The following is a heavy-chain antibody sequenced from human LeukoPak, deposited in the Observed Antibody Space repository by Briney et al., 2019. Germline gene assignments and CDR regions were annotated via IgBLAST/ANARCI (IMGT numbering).Heavy chain of an antibody. J-gene: IGHJ4*02. V-gene: IGHV3-74*01. CDR3: ARFNSQWLVLSLVDYFDY. Sequence: GGSLRLSCAASGFTFSSYWMHWVRQAPGKGLVWVSRINSDGSSTSYADSVKGRFTISRDNSKNTLYLQMNSLRAEDTAVYYCARFNSQWLVLSLVDYFDYWGQGTLVTASS. D-gene: IGHD6-19*01. CDR2: INSDGSST. CDR1: GFTFSSYW.